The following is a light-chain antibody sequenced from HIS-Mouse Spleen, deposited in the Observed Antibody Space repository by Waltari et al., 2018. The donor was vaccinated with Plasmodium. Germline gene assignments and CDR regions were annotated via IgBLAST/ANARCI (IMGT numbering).Light chain of an antibody. CDR1: SGHSSYA. CDR2: LNSDGSH. Sequence: QLVLTQSPSASASLGASVKLTCTLSSGHSSYAIAWHQQQPDQGPRYLMKLNSDGSHSKGDGIPDRVSGSSSGAERYLTISSLQSEDEADYYCQTWGTGMGVFGGGTKLTVL. V-gene: IGLV4-69*01. J-gene: IGLJ2*01. CDR3: QTWGTGMGV.